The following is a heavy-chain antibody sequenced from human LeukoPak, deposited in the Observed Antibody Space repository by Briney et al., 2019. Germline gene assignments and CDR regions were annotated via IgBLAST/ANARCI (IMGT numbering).Heavy chain of an antibody. J-gene: IGHJ6*02. CDR1: GFTFSSYA. D-gene: IGHD6-6*01. CDR3: ARAAPYSSSSNYYYYGMDV. CDR2: ISDSGDST. V-gene: IGHV3-23*01. Sequence: GGSLRLSCAASGFTFSSYAMSWVRQAPGKGLEWVSTISDSGDSTYYADSVKGRFTISRDNSKSTLYVQMNSLRAEDTAVYYCARAAPYSSSSNYYYYGMDVWGQGTTVTVSS.